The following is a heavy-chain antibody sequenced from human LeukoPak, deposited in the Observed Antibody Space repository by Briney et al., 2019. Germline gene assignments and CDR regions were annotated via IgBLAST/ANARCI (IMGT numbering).Heavy chain of an antibody. V-gene: IGHV3-20*04. CDR2: INCNGGST. Sequence: GGSLTLSCAASGFTFDDYGMSWVRQAPGKGLEWVSGINCNGGSTGYADSVKGRFTISRDNAKNSLYLQINSLRAEDTALYYCVRGKDYFDYWGQETLVTVSS. CDR1: GFTFDDYG. J-gene: IGHJ4*02. D-gene: IGHD4-23*01. CDR3: VRGKDYFDY.